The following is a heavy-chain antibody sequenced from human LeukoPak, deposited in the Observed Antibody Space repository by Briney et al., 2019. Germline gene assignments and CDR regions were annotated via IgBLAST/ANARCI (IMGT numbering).Heavy chain of an antibody. V-gene: IGHV4-34*01. Sequence: SETLSLTCAVYGGSFSGYYWSWIRQPPGKGLEWIGEINHSGSTNYNPYLKNRVTMSVDTSNNQFSLKLSSVTAADTAVYYCASWYYGCSGGSCYPYWGQGTLVTVSS. J-gene: IGHJ4*02. CDR1: GGSFSGYY. D-gene: IGHD2-15*01. CDR2: INHSGST. CDR3: ASWYYGCSGGSCYPY.